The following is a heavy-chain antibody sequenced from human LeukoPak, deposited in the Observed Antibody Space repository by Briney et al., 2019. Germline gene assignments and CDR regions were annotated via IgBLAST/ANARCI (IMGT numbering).Heavy chain of an antibody. CDR3: AKDRSLTDYDYYYMDV. J-gene: IGHJ6*03. D-gene: IGHD1-14*01. CDR2: IRYDGSNK. CDR1: GFTFSSYG. Sequence: PGGSLRLSCAASGFTFSSYGMHWVRQAPGKGLEWVAFIRYDGSNKYYADSVKGRFTISRDNSKNTLYLQMNSLRAEDTAVYYCAKDRSLTDYDYYYMDVWGKGTTVTVSS. V-gene: IGHV3-30*02.